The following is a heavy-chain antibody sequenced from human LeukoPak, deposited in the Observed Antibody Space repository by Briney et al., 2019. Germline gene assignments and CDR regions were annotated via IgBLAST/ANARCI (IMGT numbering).Heavy chain of an antibody. CDR2: INPSGGST. CDR3: ARDYTTYGDYGHWFDP. V-gene: IGHV1-46*01. D-gene: IGHD4-17*01. CDR1: GYTFTGYY. J-gene: IGHJ5*02. Sequence: ASVKVSCKASGYTFTGYYMHWVRQAPGQGLEWMGIINPSGGSTSYAQKFQGRVTMTRDTSTSTVYMELSSLRSEDTAVYYCARDYTTYGDYGHWFDPWGQGTLVTVSS.